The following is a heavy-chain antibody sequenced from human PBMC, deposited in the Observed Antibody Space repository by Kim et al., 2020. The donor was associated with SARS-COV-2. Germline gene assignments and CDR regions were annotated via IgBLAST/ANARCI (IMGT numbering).Heavy chain of an antibody. CDR3: ARGGIYSSGQIDY. CDR1: GYTFTDYS. V-gene: IGHV1-2*02. CDR2: INPYSGGT. D-gene: IGHD3-22*01. Sequence: ASVKVSCKASGYTFTDYSMHWVRQAPGQGLEWMGWINPYSGGTNYAQKFKGRVTMTRDTSITTAYMELSRLRSDDTAMYYCARGGIYSSGQIDYWGQGTL. J-gene: IGHJ4*02.